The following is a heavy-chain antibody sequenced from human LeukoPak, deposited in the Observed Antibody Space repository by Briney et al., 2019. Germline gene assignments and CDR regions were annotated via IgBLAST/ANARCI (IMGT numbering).Heavy chain of an antibody. CDR1: GGSFSCYY. D-gene: IGHD3-3*01. CDR2: INHSGST. CDR3: ARGWGGYYIPTLFDY. V-gene: IGHV4-34*01. J-gene: IGHJ4*02. Sequence: SETLSLTCAVYGGSFSCYYWSWIRQPPGKGLDWIGEINHSGSTNYNPSLKSRVTISVDQSKNQFSLKLSSVNPADTAVYYCARGWGGYYIPTLFDYWGQGTVVTV.